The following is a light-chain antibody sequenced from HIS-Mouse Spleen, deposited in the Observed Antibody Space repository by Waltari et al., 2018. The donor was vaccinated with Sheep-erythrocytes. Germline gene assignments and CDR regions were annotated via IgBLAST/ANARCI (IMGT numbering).Light chain of an antibody. CDR2: EGS. Sequence: QSALTQPASVSGSPGQSITISCTGTSSDVGSYNLVSWYQQHPGKAPKLMIYEGSKRPLGFSNCFSGSRSGNTASLTISGLQAEDEADYYCCSYAGSSTPWVFGGGTKLTVL. V-gene: IGLV2-23*01. CDR3: CSYAGSSTPWV. J-gene: IGLJ3*02. CDR1: SSDVGSYNL.